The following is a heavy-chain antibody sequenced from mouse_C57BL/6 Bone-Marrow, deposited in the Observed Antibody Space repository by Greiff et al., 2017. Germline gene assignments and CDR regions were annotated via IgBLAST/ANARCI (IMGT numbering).Heavy chain of an antibody. J-gene: IGHJ4*01. D-gene: IGHD1-1*01. CDR1: GYTFTSYG. Sequence: VQLQESGAELARPGASVKLSCKASGYTFTSYGISWVKQRTGQGLEWIGEIYPRSGNTYYNEKFKGKATLTADKSSRTAYMERRSLTSEDSAVYFCARQRLRKRGYAMDDWGTGTSVTVSS. V-gene: IGHV1-81*01. CDR3: ARQRLRKRGYAMDD. CDR2: IYPRSGNT.